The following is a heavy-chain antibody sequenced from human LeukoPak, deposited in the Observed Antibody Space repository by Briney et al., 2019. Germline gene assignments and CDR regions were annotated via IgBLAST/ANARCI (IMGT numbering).Heavy chain of an antibody. J-gene: IGHJ4*02. V-gene: IGHV1-2*02. CDR2: INPNSGGT. CDR3: ARDLRAAAGKLYYFDY. CDR1: GYTFTGYY. Sequence: ASVKVSCKASGYTFTGYYMHWVRQAPGQGLEWMGWINPNSGGTNYAQKFQGRVTMTRDTSISTAYMELSSLRSVDTAVYYCARDLRAAAGKLYYFDYWRQGTLVTVSS. D-gene: IGHD6-13*01.